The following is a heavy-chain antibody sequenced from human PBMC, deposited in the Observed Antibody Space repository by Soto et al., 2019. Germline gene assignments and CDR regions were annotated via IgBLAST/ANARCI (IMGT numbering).Heavy chain of an antibody. V-gene: IGHV3-30*18. Sequence: PGGSLRLSCAASGFTFSSYGMHWVRQAPGKGLEWVAVISYDGSNKYYADSVKGRFTISRDNSKNTLYLQMNSLRAEDTAVYYCAKDEGLIAARPSSYYYYGMDVWGQGTTVTVSS. J-gene: IGHJ6*02. CDR3: AKDEGLIAARPSSYYYYGMDV. CDR1: GFTFSSYG. D-gene: IGHD6-6*01. CDR2: ISYDGSNK.